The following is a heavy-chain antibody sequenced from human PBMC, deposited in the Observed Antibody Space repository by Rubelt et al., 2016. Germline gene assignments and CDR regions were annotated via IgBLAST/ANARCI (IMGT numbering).Heavy chain of an antibody. D-gene: IGHD5-18*01. CDR1: GYTFTSYA. J-gene: IGHJ2*01. CDR2: INAGNGNT. CDR3: ARSKDTAMVTDADWYFDL. Sequence: QVQLVQSGAEVKKPGASVKVSCKASGYTFTSYAMHWVRQAPGQRLEWMGWINAGNGNTQYSQKFKGKATITRETSASTAYMELSSLRSEDTAVYYCARSKDTAMVTDADWYFDLWGRGTLVTVSS. V-gene: IGHV1-3*01.